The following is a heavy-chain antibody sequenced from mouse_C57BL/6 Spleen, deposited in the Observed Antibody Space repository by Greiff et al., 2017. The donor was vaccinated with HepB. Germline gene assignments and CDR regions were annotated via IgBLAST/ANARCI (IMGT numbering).Heavy chain of an antibody. V-gene: IGHV3-6*01. Sequence: EVKLMESGPGLVKPSQSLSLTCSVTGYSITSGYYWNWIRQFPGNKLEWMGYISYDGSNNYNPSLKNRISITRDTSKNQFFLKLNSVTPEGTATYYCARYITTVVAAREGAMDYWGQGTSVTVSS. CDR1: GYSITSGYY. CDR3: ARYITTVVAAREGAMDY. D-gene: IGHD1-1*01. J-gene: IGHJ4*01. CDR2: ISYDGSN.